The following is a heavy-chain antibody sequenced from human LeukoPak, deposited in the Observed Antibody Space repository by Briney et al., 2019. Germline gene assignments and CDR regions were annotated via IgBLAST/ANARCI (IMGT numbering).Heavy chain of an antibody. CDR2: IYYSGST. CDR1: GGSISSYY. D-gene: IGHD3-10*01. V-gene: IGHV4-59*08. CDR3: ARHRSSITMVRGVPNWFDP. J-gene: IGHJ5*02. Sequence: SETLSLTCTVSGGSISSYYWSWIRQPPGKGLEWIGYIYYSGSTNYNPSLKSRVTISVDTSKNQFSLKLSSVTAADTAVYYCARHRSSITMVRGVPNWFDPWGQGTLVTVSS.